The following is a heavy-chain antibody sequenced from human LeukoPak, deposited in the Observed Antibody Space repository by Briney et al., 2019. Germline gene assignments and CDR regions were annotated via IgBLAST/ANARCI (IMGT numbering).Heavy chain of an antibody. Sequence: SSETLSLTCTVSGYSISSGYYWSWIRPPPGKGLEWIGEINHSGSTNYNPSLKSRVTISVDTSKNQFSLKLSSVTAADTAVYYCARDSGTTGEVKFDPWGQGTLVTVSS. CDR1: GYSISSGYY. D-gene: IGHD3-10*01. J-gene: IGHJ5*02. V-gene: IGHV4-38-2*02. CDR3: ARDSGTTGEVKFDP. CDR2: INHSGST.